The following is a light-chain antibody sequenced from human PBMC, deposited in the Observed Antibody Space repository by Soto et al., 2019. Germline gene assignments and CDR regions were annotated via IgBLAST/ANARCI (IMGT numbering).Light chain of an antibody. V-gene: IGLV2-8*01. Sequence: QSALTQPPSASGSPGQSVTISCTGTISDIGTYYYVSWHQQHPGKAPKLIIYEVSERPSGVPDRFSGSKSGNTASLTVSGLQAEDEAHYYCSSYAGTKTLVFGGGTQLTVL. CDR3: SSYAGTKTLV. J-gene: IGLJ2*01. CDR1: ISDIGTYYY. CDR2: EVS.